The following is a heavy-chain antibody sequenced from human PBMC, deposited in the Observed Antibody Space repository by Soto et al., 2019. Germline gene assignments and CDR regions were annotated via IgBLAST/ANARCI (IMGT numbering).Heavy chain of an antibody. V-gene: IGHV4-59*01. D-gene: IGHD6-13*01. Sequence: QVQLQESGPGLLKPSETLSLTCTVSGGSISSYFYIWVRQPPGKGLEWIGSVYYTGTTDYNPSLKSRVTISVDTSKTQFSLILRSVTAADSAVYYCARDLAAVPRGFDYWGRGTLVTVSS. CDR1: GGSISSYF. CDR3: ARDLAAVPRGFDY. J-gene: IGHJ4*02. CDR2: VYYTGTT.